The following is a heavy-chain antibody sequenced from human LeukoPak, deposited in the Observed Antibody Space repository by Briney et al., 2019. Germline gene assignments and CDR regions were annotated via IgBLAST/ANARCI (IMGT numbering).Heavy chain of an antibody. V-gene: IGHV3-21*01. D-gene: IGHD1-1*01. Sequence: PGGSLRLSCAASGFTFTSYAMSWVRQAPGKGLEWVSSISSSSSYIYYADSVKGRFTISRENAKNSLSLQMNSLRAEDTAVYYCATASGAFDIWGQGTMVTVSS. CDR1: GFTFTSYA. J-gene: IGHJ3*02. CDR2: ISSSSSYI. CDR3: ATASGAFDI.